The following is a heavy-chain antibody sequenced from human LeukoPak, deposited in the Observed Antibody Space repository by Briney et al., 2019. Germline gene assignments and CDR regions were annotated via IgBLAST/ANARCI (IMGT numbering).Heavy chain of an antibody. CDR2: ISNSGHST. CDR3: AKSGLNRFDY. J-gene: IGHJ4*02. CDR1: GLTFSSYV. Sequence: GGSLRLSCAASGLTFSSYVMSWVRQAPGKGLEWVSSISNSGHSTFYADSVKGRFTTTRDNSKTTLSLQMNSLRAEDTAVYYCAKSGLNRFDYWGQGTLVTVSS. V-gene: IGHV3-23*01. D-gene: IGHD2-15*01.